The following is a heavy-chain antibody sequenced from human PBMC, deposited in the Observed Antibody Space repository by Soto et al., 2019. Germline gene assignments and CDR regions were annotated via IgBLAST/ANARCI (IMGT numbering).Heavy chain of an antibody. CDR1: GFTVSSNY. Sequence: EVQLVESGGGLVQPGGSLRLSCAASGFTVSSNYMSWVRQAPGKGLEWVSVIYSGGSTYYADSVKGRFTISRDNSKNTLYLQMNSLRAEDTAVYYCARGPSTAALYYYYGMDVWSQGTTVTVSS. D-gene: IGHD2-2*01. V-gene: IGHV3-66*01. CDR3: ARGPSTAALYYYYGMDV. CDR2: IYSGGST. J-gene: IGHJ6*02.